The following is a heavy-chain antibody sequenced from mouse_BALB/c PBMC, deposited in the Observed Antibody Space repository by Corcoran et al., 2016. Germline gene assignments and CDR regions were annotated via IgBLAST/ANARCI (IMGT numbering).Heavy chain of an antibody. J-gene: IGHJ3*01. CDR3: AIYYEYDAWFAY. Sequence: QIQLVQSGPELKKPGETVKISCKASGYTFTNYGMNWVKQAPGKGLKWMGWINTYTGEPTYADDFKGRFAFSLETSASTAYLQINNLKNEDTATYFCAIYYEYDAWFAYWGQGTLVTVSA. V-gene: IGHV9-3-1*01. CDR1: GYTFTNYG. CDR2: INTYTGEP. D-gene: IGHD2-4*01.